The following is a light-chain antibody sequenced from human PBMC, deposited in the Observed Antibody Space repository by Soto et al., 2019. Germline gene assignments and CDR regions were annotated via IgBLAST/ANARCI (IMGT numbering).Light chain of an antibody. CDR3: QQRSNCPST. V-gene: IGKV3-11*01. J-gene: IGKJ4*01. CDR1: QSVSGY. Sequence: EIVLTQSPATLSLSPGNRATISCRSSQSVSGYLAWYQQKPGQAPRLLIYDASNRATGIPARFSGSGSGTDFTLTITSLGTADFAVYYCQQRSNCPSTFGGGTKVEI. CDR2: DAS.